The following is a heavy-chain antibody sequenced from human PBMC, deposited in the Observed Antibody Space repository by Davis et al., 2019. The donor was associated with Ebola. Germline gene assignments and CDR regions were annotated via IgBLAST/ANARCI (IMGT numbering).Heavy chain of an antibody. V-gene: IGHV3-9*01. D-gene: IGHD3-3*01. CDR3: ARDNNYDFWSGYSLYGMDV. Sequence: SLKISCAASGFTFDDYAMHWVRHAPGKGLEWVSGISWNSGSIGYADSVKGRFTISRDNAKNSLYLQMNSLRAEDTAVYYCARDNNYDFWSGYSLYGMDVWGQGTTVTVSS. CDR1: GFTFDDYA. CDR2: ISWNSGSI. J-gene: IGHJ6*02.